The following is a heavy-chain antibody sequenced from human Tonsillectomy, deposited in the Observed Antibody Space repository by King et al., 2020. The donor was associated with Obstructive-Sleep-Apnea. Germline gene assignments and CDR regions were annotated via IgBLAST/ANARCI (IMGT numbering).Heavy chain of an antibody. D-gene: IGHD1-26*01. V-gene: IGHV3-9*01. J-gene: IGHJ6*02. CDR1: GFTFDDYA. CDR3: AKALSGSFHYYYYFAMDV. Sequence: VQLVESGGGLVQPGRSLRLSCAASGFTFDDYAMHWVRQAPGKGLEWVSSINWNSGRIGYADSVKGRFTISRDNAKNSLYLQMNSLRAEDTALYYCAKALSGSFHYYYYFAMDVWGQGTTVTVSS. CDR2: INWNSGRI.